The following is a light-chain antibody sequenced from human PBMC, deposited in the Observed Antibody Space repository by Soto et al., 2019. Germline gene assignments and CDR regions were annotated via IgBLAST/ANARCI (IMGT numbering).Light chain of an antibody. Sequence: DIQMTQSPSSLSASVGDRVTITCRARQGINDYLAWFQLKPGKVPKLLIYAASILQSGVPSRFSGSGSGTDFTLTINSLQPEDVATYYCQKYNSAPWTCGQGTMVEIK. CDR2: AAS. CDR3: QKYNSAPWT. J-gene: IGKJ1*01. V-gene: IGKV1-27*01. CDR1: QGINDY.